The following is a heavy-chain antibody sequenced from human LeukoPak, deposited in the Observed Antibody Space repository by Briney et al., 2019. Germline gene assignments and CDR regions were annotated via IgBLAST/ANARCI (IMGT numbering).Heavy chain of an antibody. CDR3: ARVGRVNDFWSGYFDY. CDR2: INPNSGGT. D-gene: IGHD3-3*01. J-gene: IGHJ4*02. CDR1: GYTFTGYY. V-gene: IGHV1-2*02. Sequence: APVKVSCKASGYTFTGYYMHWVRQAPGQGLEWMGWINPNSGGTNYAQKFQGRVTMTRDTSISTAYMELSRLRSDDTAVYYCARVGRVNDFWSGYFDYWGQGTLVTVSS.